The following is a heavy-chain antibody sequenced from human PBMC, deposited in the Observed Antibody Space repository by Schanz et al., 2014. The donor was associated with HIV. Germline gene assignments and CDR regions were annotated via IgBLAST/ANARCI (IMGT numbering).Heavy chain of an antibody. V-gene: IGHV1-46*01. Sequence: QVQLVQSGAEVKKPGASVKVSCKASGYTFTTYYMHWVRQAPGQGLEWMGIINPSGGSTSYAQKFKGRVTMTRDTSTSTVYMQLSSLRSEDTAVYYCARSETIAARPVWYFDLWGRGTLVTVSS. J-gene: IGHJ2*01. CDR1: GYTFTTYY. CDR2: INPSGGST. CDR3: ARSETIAARPVWYFDL. D-gene: IGHD6-6*01.